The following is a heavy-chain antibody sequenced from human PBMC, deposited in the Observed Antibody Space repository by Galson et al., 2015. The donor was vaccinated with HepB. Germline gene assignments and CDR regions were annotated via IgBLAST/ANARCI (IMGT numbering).Heavy chain of an antibody. D-gene: IGHD6-19*01. CDR1: GYTFTSYY. CDR2: INPSGGST. J-gene: IGHJ3*02. Sequence: SVKVSCKASGYTFTSYYMHWVRQAPGQGLEWMGIINPSGGSTSYAQKFQGRVTMTRDTSTSTVYMELSSLRSEDTAVYYCVSFSEPLAVAGPHAFDIWGQGTMVTVSS. CDR3: VSFSEPLAVAGPHAFDI. V-gene: IGHV1-46*01.